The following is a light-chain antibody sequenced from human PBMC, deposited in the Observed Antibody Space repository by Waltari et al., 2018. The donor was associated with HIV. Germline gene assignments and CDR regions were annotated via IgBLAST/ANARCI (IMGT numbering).Light chain of an antibody. Sequence: QFALTQPASVSGSPGQSITISCTGTSRDVGGYNYVSWYQQHPGKAPKLMIYEVSNRPSGVSNRFSGSKSGNTASLTISGLQAEDEADYYCSSYTSSSDVVFGGGTKLTVL. CDR3: SSYTSSSDVV. V-gene: IGLV2-14*01. CDR1: SRDVGGYNY. CDR2: EVS. J-gene: IGLJ2*01.